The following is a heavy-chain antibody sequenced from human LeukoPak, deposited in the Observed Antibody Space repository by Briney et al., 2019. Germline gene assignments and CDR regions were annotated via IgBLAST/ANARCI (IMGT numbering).Heavy chain of an antibody. CDR1: GGSISSSSWY. CDR3: ARGRYSYGTFDY. V-gene: IGHV4-39*01. D-gene: IGHD5-18*01. Sequence: TSETLSLTCIVSGGSISSSSWYWGWIRQPPGKGLEWIGSIYESGSTYYNPSLKSRVTISVDTSKNQSSLKLTSVTAADTAVYYCARGRYSYGTFDYWGQGTLVTVSS. CDR2: IYESGST. J-gene: IGHJ4*02.